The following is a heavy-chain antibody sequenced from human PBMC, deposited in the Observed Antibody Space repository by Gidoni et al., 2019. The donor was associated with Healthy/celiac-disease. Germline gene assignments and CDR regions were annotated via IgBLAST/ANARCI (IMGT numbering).Heavy chain of an antibody. V-gene: IGHV3-30*18. Sequence: QVQLVESGGGVVQPGRSLRLSCAASGFTFNSYGMHWVRQAPGKGLEWVAVISYDGSNKYYADSVKGRFTISRDNSKNTLYLQMNSLRAEDTAVYYCAKDRGYPRYFFDYWGQGTLVTVSS. CDR2: ISYDGSNK. J-gene: IGHJ4*02. CDR3: AKDRGYPRYFFDY. D-gene: IGHD5-12*01. CDR1: GFTFNSYG.